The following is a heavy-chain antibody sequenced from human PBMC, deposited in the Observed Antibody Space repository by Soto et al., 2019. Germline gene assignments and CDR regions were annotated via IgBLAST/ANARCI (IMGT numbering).Heavy chain of an antibody. Sequence: GASVTVSCKASGYTLTSYGMSWVRQAPGQGLEWMGWISAYNGNTNYAQKLQGRVTMTTDTSTSTAYMELRSLRSDDTAVYYCARDVLAAAGKNYYYYGMDVWGQGTTVTVSS. D-gene: IGHD6-13*01. CDR2: ISAYNGNT. CDR3: ARDVLAAAGKNYYYYGMDV. J-gene: IGHJ6*02. V-gene: IGHV1-18*01. CDR1: GYTLTSYG.